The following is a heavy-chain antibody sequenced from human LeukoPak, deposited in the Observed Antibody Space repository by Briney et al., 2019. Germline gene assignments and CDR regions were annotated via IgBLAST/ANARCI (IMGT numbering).Heavy chain of an antibody. CDR3: ARGRAPEGNDY. J-gene: IGHJ4*02. Sequence: GGSLRLSCAASGFTFSSYWMHWVRQAPGKGLVWVSRINSDGSSTSYADSVKGRFTISRDNAKNSLYLQMNSLRAEDTAVYYCARGRAPEGNDYWGQGTLVTVSS. CDR1: GFTFSSYW. V-gene: IGHV3-74*01. CDR2: INSDGSST.